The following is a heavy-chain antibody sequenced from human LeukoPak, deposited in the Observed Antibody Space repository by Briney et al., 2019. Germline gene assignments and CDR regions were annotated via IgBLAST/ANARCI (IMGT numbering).Heavy chain of an antibody. CDR1: GFTFRNYA. V-gene: IGHV3-30*09. CDR3: AKNPPTVSG. Sequence: SGGSLRLSCAASGFTFRNYAMYWVRQAPGRGLEWAAVVSFDGNTTFYSDSVKGRFAISRDNSKNTLYLQMNSLRVEDTAVYYCAKNPPTVSGWGQGTLVTASS. D-gene: IGHD4-17*01. J-gene: IGHJ4*02. CDR2: VSFDGNTT.